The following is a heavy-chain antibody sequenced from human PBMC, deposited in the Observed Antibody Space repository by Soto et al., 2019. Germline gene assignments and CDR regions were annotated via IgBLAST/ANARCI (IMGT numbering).Heavy chain of an antibody. J-gene: IGHJ4*02. D-gene: IGHD6-13*01. CDR2: IWYDGSNK. CDR1: GFTFSSYG. V-gene: IGHV3-33*01. Sequence: LRLSCAASGFTFSSYGMHWVRQAPGKGLEWVAVIWYDGSNKYYADSVKGRFTISRDNSKNTLYLQMNSLRAEDTAVYYCARDESLYSSIDYWGQGTLVTVSS. CDR3: ARDESLYSSIDY.